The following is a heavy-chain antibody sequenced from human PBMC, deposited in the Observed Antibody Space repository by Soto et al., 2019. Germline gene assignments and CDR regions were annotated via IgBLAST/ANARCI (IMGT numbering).Heavy chain of an antibody. CDR1: GGSFSGYY. V-gene: IGHV4-34*01. D-gene: IGHD2-15*01. J-gene: IGHJ4*02. Sequence: PSETLSLTCAVYGGSFSGYYWSWIRQPPGKGLEWIGEINHSGSTNYNPSLKSRVTISRDTSKNQFSLKLTSVTAADTALYYCGKVLVGATGHTDSDSWGPGTLVTVS. CDR2: INHSGST. CDR3: GKVLVGATGHTDSDS.